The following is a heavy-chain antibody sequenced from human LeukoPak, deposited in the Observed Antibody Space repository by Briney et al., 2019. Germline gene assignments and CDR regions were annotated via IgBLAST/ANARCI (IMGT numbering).Heavy chain of an antibody. CDR1: GFTFSSYG. D-gene: IGHD3-9*01. J-gene: IGHJ3*02. CDR3: AKDWDDILTGSALGGALDI. Sequence: PGGSLRLSCAASGFTFSSYGMHWVRQAPGKGLEWVAVISYDGSNKYYADSVKGRFTISRDNSKNTLYLQMNSLRAEDTAVYYCAKDWDDILTGSALGGALDIWGQGTMVTVSS. CDR2: ISYDGSNK. V-gene: IGHV3-30*18.